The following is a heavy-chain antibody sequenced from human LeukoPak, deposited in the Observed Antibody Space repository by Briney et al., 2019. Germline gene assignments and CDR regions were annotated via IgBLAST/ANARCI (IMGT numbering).Heavy chain of an antibody. CDR2: INHSGST. D-gene: IGHD6-13*01. Sequence: SETLSLTCAVYGGSFSGHYWTWIRQPPGKGLEWIGEINHSGSTNYNPSLKSRVTISVDTSKNQFSLKLSSVTAADTAVYYCARAGKLAAAGTFDIWGQGTMVTVSS. J-gene: IGHJ3*02. V-gene: IGHV4-34*01. CDR1: GGSFSGHY. CDR3: ARAGKLAAAGTFDI.